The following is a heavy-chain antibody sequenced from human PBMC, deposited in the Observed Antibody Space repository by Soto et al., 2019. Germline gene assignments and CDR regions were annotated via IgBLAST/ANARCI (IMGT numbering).Heavy chain of an antibody. V-gene: IGHV3-11*01. D-gene: IGHD1-26*01. J-gene: IGHJ3*02. CDR1: GINFSDHF. CDR3: ARDGRYKTPYDGFDT. Sequence: QAQVVESGGGLVKPGGSLRLSCATSGINFSDHFMAWIRLSPGKGLEWIAYISGSGTTIYYADSVRGRFTISRDNANDSLYLQMHSLRAEDTAVYYRARDGRYKTPYDGFDTWGQGTMVTVSS. CDR2: ISGSGTTI.